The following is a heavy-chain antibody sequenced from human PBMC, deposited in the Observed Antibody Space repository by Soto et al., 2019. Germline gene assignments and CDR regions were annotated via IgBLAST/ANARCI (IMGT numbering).Heavy chain of an antibody. J-gene: IGHJ6*02. Sequence: GGSLRLSCAASGFTFSSYAMHWVRQAPGKGLEWVAVISYDGSNKYYADSVKGRFTISRDNSKNTLYLQMNSLRAEDTAVYYCARVVNCSGGSCYSFPYYGMDVWGQGTTVTVSS. CDR2: ISYDGSNK. D-gene: IGHD2-15*01. CDR1: GFTFSSYA. V-gene: IGHV3-30-3*01. CDR3: ARVVNCSGGSCYSFPYYGMDV.